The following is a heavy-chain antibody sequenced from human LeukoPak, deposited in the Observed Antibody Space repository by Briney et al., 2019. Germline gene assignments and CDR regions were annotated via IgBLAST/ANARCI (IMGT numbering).Heavy chain of an antibody. CDR1: GFNLSNYN. CDR3: ARDLPGELGRGVFDI. CDR2: SSVTTTFI. D-gene: IGHD1-1*01. J-gene: IGHJ3*02. V-gene: IGHV3-21*01. Sequence: GGSLRLSCAASGFNLSNYNMNWVRQVPGKGREWISSSSVTTTFIYYADSVKGRFTMSRDNAKNSLYLKMNTLRVDDTAVYYCARDLPGELGRGVFDIWGQGTMVTVSS.